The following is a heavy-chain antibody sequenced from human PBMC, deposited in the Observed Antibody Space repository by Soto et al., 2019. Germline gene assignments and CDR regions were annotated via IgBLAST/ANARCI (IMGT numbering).Heavy chain of an antibody. CDR3: AKVGYVYYYFGVDV. J-gene: IGHJ6*02. Sequence: QVQLVESGGGVVQPGRSLRLSCAASGFSFSNSGMHWVRQAPGKGLEWVAVISYDGSNKHYSDSVKGRFTISRDNSKNTLYLQMNSLRTDDTAVYFCAKVGYVYYYFGVDVWGQGTTVTASS. V-gene: IGHV3-30*18. D-gene: IGHD3-10*02. CDR1: GFSFSNSG. CDR2: ISYDGSNK.